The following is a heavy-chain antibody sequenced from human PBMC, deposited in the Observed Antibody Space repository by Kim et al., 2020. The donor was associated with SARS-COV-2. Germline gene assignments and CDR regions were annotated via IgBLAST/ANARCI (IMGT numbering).Heavy chain of an antibody. CDR3: ARDLDYYDTTGYYPTHWFFDV. V-gene: IGHV1-69*13. J-gene: IGHJ2*01. D-gene: IGHD3-22*01. Sequence: SVKVSCKTSGGTFNKYAISWLRQAPGQGFEWMGGIVPIFGKSDFAQKFQGRLTITADESTTTVYMGLNGLRFDDTAVYYCARDLDYYDTTGYYPTHWFFDVWGRGPLVAVAS. CDR2: IVPIFGKS. CDR1: GGTFNKYA.